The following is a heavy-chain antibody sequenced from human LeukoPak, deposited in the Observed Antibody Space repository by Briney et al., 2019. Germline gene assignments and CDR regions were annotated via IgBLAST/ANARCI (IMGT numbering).Heavy chain of an antibody. V-gene: IGHV4-59*08. Sequence: SDTLSLTRSVSGDSISSYYWSWIRQPPGKGLEWIGYIYSSGSTKYNPSLESRVTISTDASRNQFSLTVHSVTAADTAMYYCARHPRSCSGGGTCYSWFDASGQGTLVTVSS. CDR1: GDSISSYY. J-gene: IGHJ5*02. D-gene: IGHD2-15*01. CDR2: IYSSGST. CDR3: ARHPRSCSGGGTCYSWFDA.